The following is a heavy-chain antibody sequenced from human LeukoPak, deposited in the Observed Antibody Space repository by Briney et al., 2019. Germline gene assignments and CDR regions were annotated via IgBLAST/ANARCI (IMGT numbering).Heavy chain of an antibody. CDR1: GGSISGHY. CDR3: ARLHALGAEEFDP. D-gene: IGHD3-16*01. J-gene: IGHJ5*02. CDR2: LHYTGST. V-gene: IGHV4-59*11. Sequence: SETLSPTCTVSGGSISGHYWSWIRQPPGKRLEWIGYLHYTGSTNYNPSLNSRITMSVDTPNNQFSLRLTSVTAADTAVYYCARLHALGAEEFDPWGQGALVTVSS.